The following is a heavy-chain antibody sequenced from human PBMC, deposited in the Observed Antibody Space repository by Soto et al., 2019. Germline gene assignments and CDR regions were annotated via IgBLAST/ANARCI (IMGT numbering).Heavy chain of an antibody. CDR1: GGSISSYY. J-gene: IGHJ4*02. CDR3: ARDKHGSGSYGFDY. V-gene: IGHV4-59*01. CDR2: IYYSEST. D-gene: IGHD3-10*01. Sequence: SSETLSLTCTVSGGSISSYYWSWIRQPPGKGLEWIGYIYYSESTNYNPSLKSRVTISVDTSKNQFSLKLSSVTAADTAVYYCARDKHGSGSYGFDYWGQGTLVTVSS.